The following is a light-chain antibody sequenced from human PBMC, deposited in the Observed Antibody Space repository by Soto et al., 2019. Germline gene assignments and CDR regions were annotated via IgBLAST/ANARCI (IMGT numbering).Light chain of an antibody. CDR2: DHN. J-gene: IGLJ1*01. CDR1: TSNVGNNY. CDR3: ATWDSGLSVYV. Sequence: QSVRTEPPAVSASPGQRVTSYCSGSTSNVGNNYVSWYQQLPGTAPKLLIYDHNKRPSGIPDRFSGSKSGTSATLGITGLQTGDEADYYCATWDSGLSVYVFGTGTK. V-gene: IGLV1-51*01.